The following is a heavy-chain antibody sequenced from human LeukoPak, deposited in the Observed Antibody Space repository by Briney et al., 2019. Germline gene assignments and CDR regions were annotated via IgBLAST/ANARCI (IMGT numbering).Heavy chain of an antibody. D-gene: IGHD1-1*01. CDR3: ARGYDLKRFDP. CDR1: GYSISSGYY. CDR2: IYHSGST. Sequence: NPSETLSLTCTVSGYSISSGYYWGWIRQPPGKGLEWIGSIYHSGSTYYNPSLKSRVTISVDTSKNQFSLKLSSVPAADTAVYYCARGYDLKRFDPWGQGTLVTVSS. J-gene: IGHJ5*02. V-gene: IGHV4-38-2*02.